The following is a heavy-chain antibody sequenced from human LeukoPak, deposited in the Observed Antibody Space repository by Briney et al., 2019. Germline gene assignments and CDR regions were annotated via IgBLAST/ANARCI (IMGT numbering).Heavy chain of an antibody. Sequence: KPGGSLRLSCAASGFSISIYNMNWVRQAPGKGLEWVSFLGSSIRYVKYADSVKGRFTISRDDAKNSPYLQMNSLRVEDTAVYYRARDPRIATAGYYFDSWGQGVLVTVSS. CDR3: ARDPRIATAGYYFDS. V-gene: IGHV3-21*01. CDR1: GFSISIYN. J-gene: IGHJ4*02. CDR2: LGSSIRYV. D-gene: IGHD6-13*01.